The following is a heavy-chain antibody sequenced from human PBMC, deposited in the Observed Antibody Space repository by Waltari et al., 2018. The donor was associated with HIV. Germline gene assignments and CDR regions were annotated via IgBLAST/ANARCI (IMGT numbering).Heavy chain of an antibody. Sequence: QVQLVQSGAEVKKPGASVKVSCTAPGYIFIGYYMHWVRQAPGQGLQWMGWINPHSADTNYAQKFQGRVTMTRDTSISTAYMELSRLRSDDTAVYYCARGQQIAVAAGAYWGQGTLVTVSS. J-gene: IGHJ4*02. CDR3: ARGQQIAVAAGAY. CDR1: GYIFIGYY. D-gene: IGHD6-19*01. CDR2: INPHSADT. V-gene: IGHV1-2*02.